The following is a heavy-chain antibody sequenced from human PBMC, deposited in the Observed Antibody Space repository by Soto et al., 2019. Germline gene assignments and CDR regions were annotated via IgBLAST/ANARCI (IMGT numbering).Heavy chain of an antibody. V-gene: IGHV4-39*01. J-gene: IGHJ4*02. CDR1: GGSISSSSNY. CDR3: AGALGLFDF. CDR2: LYSGGGT. Sequence: SETLSLTCTVSGGSISSSSNYWGWIRQPPGKGLEWIGSLYSGGGTYYNPSLMSRVTISVDTSRNQFSLKLTSVTAADTAVYYCAGALGLFDFWGQGALVTVSS. D-gene: IGHD3-16*01.